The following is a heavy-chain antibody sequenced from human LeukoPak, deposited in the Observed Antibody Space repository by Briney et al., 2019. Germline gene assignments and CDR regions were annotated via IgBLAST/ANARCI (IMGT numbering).Heavy chain of an antibody. CDR3: ARDSWWTAAGYYYYMDV. CDR2: IYYSGST. D-gene: IGHD6-13*01. V-gene: IGHV4-59*12. J-gene: IGHJ6*03. CDR1: GGSMSSYY. Sequence: PSETLSLTCTVSGGSMSSYYWSWIRQPPGKGLEWIGNIYYSGSTNYNPSLKSRVTISVDTSKNQFSLNLSSVTAADTAVYYCARDSWWTAAGYYYYMDVWGKGTTVTVSS.